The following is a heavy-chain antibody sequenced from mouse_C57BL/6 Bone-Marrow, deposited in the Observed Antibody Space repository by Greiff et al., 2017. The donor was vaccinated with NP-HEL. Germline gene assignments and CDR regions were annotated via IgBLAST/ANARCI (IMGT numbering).Heavy chain of an antibody. D-gene: IGHD3-2*02. J-gene: IGHJ4*01. CDR3: ARELRPYAMDY. CDR1: GYTFTGYW. V-gene: IGHV1-9*01. Sequence: QVQLQQSGAELMKPGASVKLSCKATGYTFTGYWIEWVKQRPGHGLEWIGEFLPGSGSTNYNEKIKGKATFTADTSSNTTYMQLSRLTTKDSAIYYCARELRPYAMDYWGQGTSVTVSS. CDR2: FLPGSGST.